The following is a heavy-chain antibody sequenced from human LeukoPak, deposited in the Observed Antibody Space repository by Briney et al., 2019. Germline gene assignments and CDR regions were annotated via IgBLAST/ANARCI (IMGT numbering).Heavy chain of an antibody. CDR3: ARGIAVREVLHSFAN. V-gene: IGHV3-20*04. Sequence: GGSLRLSCAASGFTFDDYGMTWVRQVPGKGLEWVSGINYSGGMTGYADSVEGRFTISRDNAKNSLYLQMNSLRAEDTALYYCARGIAVREVLHSFANWGQGTMVTVSS. D-gene: IGHD6-19*01. J-gene: IGHJ3*02. CDR2: INYSGGMT. CDR1: GFTFDDYG.